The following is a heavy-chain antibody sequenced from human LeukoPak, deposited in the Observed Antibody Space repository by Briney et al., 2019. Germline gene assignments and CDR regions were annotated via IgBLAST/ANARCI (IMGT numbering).Heavy chain of an antibody. CDR3: AKGGTDSFDS. D-gene: IGHD1-26*01. CDR1: GFTFSSYA. CDR2: ISGSGGGT. Sequence: GGSLRLSCAASGFTFSSYAMSWVRQAPGKGLEWASGISGSGGGTHYADSVKGRFTISRDNSKNTLDLQMNSLRAEDTAVYYCAKGGTDSFDSGGQEPLAPVPS. J-gene: IGHJ4*02. V-gene: IGHV3-23*01.